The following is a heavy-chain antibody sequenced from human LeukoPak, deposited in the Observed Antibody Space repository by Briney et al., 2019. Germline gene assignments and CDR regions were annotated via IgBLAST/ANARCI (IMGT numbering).Heavy chain of an antibody. V-gene: IGHV4-59*01. Sequence: SETLSLTCTVSGGSISSYYWSWIRQPPGKGLEWIGYIYYSGSTNYNPSLKSRVTISVDTSKNQFSLKLSSVTAADTAVYYCARAWRGEYYFDYWGQGTLVTVSS. CDR2: IYYSGST. CDR1: GGSISSYY. D-gene: IGHD3-16*01. CDR3: ARAWRGEYYFDY. J-gene: IGHJ4*02.